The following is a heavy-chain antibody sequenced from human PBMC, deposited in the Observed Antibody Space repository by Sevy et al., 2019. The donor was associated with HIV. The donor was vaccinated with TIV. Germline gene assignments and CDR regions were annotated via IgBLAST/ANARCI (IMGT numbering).Heavy chain of an antibody. CDR1: GGSVSSGSYY. CDR3: ARGASNYDFWSGYYTSYYYYGMDV. CDR2: IYYSGST. D-gene: IGHD3-3*01. J-gene: IGHJ6*02. Sequence: SETLSLTCTVSGGSVSSGSYYWSWIRQPPGKGLEWIGYIYYSGSTNYNPSLKSRVTISVDTSKNQFSLKRSSVTAADTAVYYCARGASNYDFWSGYYTSYYYYGMDVWGQGTTVTVSS. V-gene: IGHV4-61*01.